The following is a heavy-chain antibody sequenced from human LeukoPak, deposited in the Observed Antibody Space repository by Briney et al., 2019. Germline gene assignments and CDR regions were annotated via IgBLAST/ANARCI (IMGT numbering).Heavy chain of an antibody. Sequence: ASVKVSCKASGYTFTGYFMHWVRQAPGQGLEWMGWINPKSGGTKYAQKFQGRVTMTRDTSISTAYMELSSLRSEDTAVYYCARSYYYDSSGYPYYFDYWGQGTLVTVSS. V-gene: IGHV1-2*02. J-gene: IGHJ4*02. CDR3: ARSYYYDSSGYPYYFDY. D-gene: IGHD3-22*01. CDR2: INPKSGGT. CDR1: GYTFTGYF.